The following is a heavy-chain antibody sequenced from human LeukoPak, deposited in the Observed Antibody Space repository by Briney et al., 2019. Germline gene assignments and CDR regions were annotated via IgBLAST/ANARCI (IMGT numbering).Heavy chain of an antibody. CDR1: GFTFSTYA. V-gene: IGHV3-23*01. Sequence: GGSLRLSCAASGFTFSTYAMSWVRQAPGKGLEWVSSISGSGGSTYYADSVKGRFTISRDNSQNTLYLQMNSLRAEDTAVYYCARDEYYDSSGYTSWGQGTLVTVSS. CDR2: ISGSGGST. CDR3: ARDEYYDSSGYTS. J-gene: IGHJ4*02. D-gene: IGHD3-22*01.